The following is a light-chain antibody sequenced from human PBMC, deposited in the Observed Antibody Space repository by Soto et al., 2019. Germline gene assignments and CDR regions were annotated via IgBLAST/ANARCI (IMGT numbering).Light chain of an antibody. CDR1: SSNIGSNT. CDR3: AVWDDSLSGQVV. V-gene: IGLV1-44*01. CDR2: SHN. Sequence: QSVLTQPPSASGAPGQRVTISCSGGSSNIGSNTVNWYQHLPGTAPKLLIYSHNQRPSGVPDRFSGSKSGTSAFLAISGLQSDDEADYYCAVWDDSLSGQVVFGGGTKLTVL. J-gene: IGLJ2*01.